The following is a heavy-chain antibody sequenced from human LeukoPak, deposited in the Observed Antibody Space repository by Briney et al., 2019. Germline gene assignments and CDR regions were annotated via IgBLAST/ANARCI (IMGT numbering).Heavy chain of an antibody. D-gene: IGHD3-22*01. CDR2: ISSSGSTI. V-gene: IGHV3-48*03. CDR1: GFTFSSYE. CDR3: ARYYYDSSGKNLGY. J-gene: IGHJ4*02. Sequence: GGSLRLSCAASGFTFSSYEMNWVRQAPGKGLEWVSYISSSGSTIYYADSVKGRFTISRDNAKNSLYLQMNSLRAGDTAVYYCARYYYDSSGKNLGYWGQGTLVTVSS.